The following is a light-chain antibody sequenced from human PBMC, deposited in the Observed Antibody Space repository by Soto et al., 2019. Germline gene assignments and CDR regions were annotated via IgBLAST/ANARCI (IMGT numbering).Light chain of an antibody. Sequence: SYELTQPLSVSVALGQTARITCGGNNIGRKNVHWYQQKPGQAPVLVIYNDNNRPSGIPERFSGSNSGSTATLTISRAQAGDEADYYCQVWDASAALIGGGTKLTVL. J-gene: IGLJ2*01. CDR2: NDN. V-gene: IGLV3-9*01. CDR1: NIGRKN. CDR3: QVWDASAAL.